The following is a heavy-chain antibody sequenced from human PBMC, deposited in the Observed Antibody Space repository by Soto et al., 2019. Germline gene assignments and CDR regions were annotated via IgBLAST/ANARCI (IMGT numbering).Heavy chain of an antibody. D-gene: IGHD3-16*01. V-gene: IGHV4-59*01. CDR3: ARGGSTGLGRPIDY. CDR2: IYYSGST. CDR1: GGSISSYY. J-gene: IGHJ4*02. Sequence: QVQLQESGPGLVKPSETLSLTCTVSGGSISSYYWSWIRQPPGKGLEWIGYIYYSGSTNYNPSLKSRVPVSVDTSKNQFSMKLSSVTAADTAVYYCARGGSTGLGRPIDYWGQGTLVTVSS.